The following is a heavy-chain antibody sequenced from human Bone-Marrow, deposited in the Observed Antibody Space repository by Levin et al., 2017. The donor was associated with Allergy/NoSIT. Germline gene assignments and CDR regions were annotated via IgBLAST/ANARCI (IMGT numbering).Heavy chain of an antibody. V-gene: IGHV3-7*04. J-gene: IGHJ3*02. CDR1: GFTFSDDW. CDR3: ARDPLWFGELARPWSALDM. D-gene: IGHD3-10*01. CDR2: IKQDGSEK. Sequence: GGSLRLSCAASGFTFSDDWMSWVRQAPGKGLEWVANIKQDGSEKYYVDSVKGRFTISRDNAQNSLYLQMNRLRVEDTAVYFCARDPLWFGELARPWSALDMWGHGTMVTVSS.